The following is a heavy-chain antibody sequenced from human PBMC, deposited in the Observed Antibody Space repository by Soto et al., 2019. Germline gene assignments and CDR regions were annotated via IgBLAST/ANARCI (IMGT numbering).Heavy chain of an antibody. J-gene: IGHJ4*02. Sequence: QVQLQESGPGLVKPSQTLSLTCSVSGASTVSHYHWTWIRHPPGKRLEWMGYIFNSGTTFYNPSLTSLLSISMDTSGNHFSLELRSVTAADTAVYYCALALGPTTGLDYWGQGTLVTVSS. V-gene: IGHV4-31*01. CDR3: ALALGPTTGLDY. CDR1: GASTVSHYH. CDR2: IFNSGTT. D-gene: IGHD1-26*01.